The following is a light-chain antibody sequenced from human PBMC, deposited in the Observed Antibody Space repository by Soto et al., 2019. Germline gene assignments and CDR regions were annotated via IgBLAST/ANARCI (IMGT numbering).Light chain of an antibody. V-gene: IGKV3-11*01. CDR3: QHRSDSWT. CDR1: QSLGIY. J-gene: IGKJ1*01. CDR2: YAS. Sequence: DIVLTQSPSTLSLSPGERATLSCRASQSLGIYLAWYQQKFGQAPRLFTYYASNRATGIPARFSGSGSGTDFTLTIPSPEPEDIAVYFCQHRSDSWTFGQGTKVDIK.